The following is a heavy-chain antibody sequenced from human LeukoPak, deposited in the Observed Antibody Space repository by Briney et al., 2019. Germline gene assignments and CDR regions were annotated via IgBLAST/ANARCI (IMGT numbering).Heavy chain of an antibody. CDR1: GFTFSSYG. J-gene: IGHJ4*02. CDR3: AKEREARRSPFDY. Sequence: GRSLRLSCAVSGFTFSSYGMHWVRQAPGKGLEGVAVISYDGSNKYYADSVKGRFTISRDNAKNTLYLQMTSLSAEDTAVYYCAKEREARRSPFDYWGQGTLVTVSS. D-gene: IGHD1-26*01. V-gene: IGHV3-30*18. CDR2: ISYDGSNK.